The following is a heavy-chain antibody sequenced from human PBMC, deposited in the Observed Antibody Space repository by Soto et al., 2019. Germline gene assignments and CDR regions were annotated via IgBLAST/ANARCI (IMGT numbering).Heavy chain of an antibody. D-gene: IGHD2-2*01. CDR3: ADLSRYCTSSNCD. Sequence: DVRLLESGGGLVQPGGSLRLSCAASGFTFSSYSMSWVRQAPGKGLEWVSTIGTSASTYYGDSVRGRFTISRGNSRHTLNLQMNSTRAEDTAVYYCADLSRYCTSSNCDWGQGTLVTVSS. J-gene: IGHJ4*02. CDR1: GFTFSSYS. CDR2: IGTSAST. V-gene: IGHV3-23*01.